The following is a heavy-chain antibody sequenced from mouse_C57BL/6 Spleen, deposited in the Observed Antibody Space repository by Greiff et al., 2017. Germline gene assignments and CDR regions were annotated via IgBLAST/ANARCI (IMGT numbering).Heavy chain of an antibody. CDR3: ARRGGTHYFDY. D-gene: IGHD4-1*01. CDR2: INPNNGGT. CDR1: GYTFTDYY. J-gene: IGHJ2*01. V-gene: IGHV1-26*01. Sequence: VQLQQSGPELVKPGASVKISCKASGYTFTDYYMNWVKQSHGKSLEWIGDINPNNGGTSYNQKFKGKATLTVDKSSSTAYMELRSLTSEDSAVYYCARRGGTHYFDYWGQGTTLTVSS.